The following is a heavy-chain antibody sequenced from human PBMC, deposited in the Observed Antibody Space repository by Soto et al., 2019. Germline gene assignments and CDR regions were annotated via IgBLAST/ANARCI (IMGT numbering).Heavy chain of an antibody. V-gene: IGHV3-23*01. J-gene: IGHJ4*02. CDR1: QFTFSNFA. Sequence: EVPLLESGGGLVQPGGSLSLSCAASQFTFSNFAMSWVRQAPGKGLEWVSFISEAGETTYYEDSVKGRFTISRDNSKNTLYLQMNSRRAEDTALYHRVKGGGLDFWGQGALVTVSS. CDR3: VKGGGLDF. CDR2: ISEAGETT.